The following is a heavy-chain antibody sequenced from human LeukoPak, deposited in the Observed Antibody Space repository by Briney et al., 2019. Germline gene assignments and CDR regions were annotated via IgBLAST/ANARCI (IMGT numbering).Heavy chain of an antibody. Sequence: VGSLRLSCAASGFSFSDSAVSWVRHSPGEGLKWVSSISDTGCRTYYAHSVKGRFTITRDNSRNTVNLQMNSLRAGDTARYYCAKGGQDFDFWRFDLWGQGILAIVSP. CDR3: AKGGQDFDFWRFDL. V-gene: IGHV3-23*01. J-gene: IGHJ5*02. D-gene: IGHD3-3*01. CDR1: GFSFSDSA. CDR2: ISDTGCRT.